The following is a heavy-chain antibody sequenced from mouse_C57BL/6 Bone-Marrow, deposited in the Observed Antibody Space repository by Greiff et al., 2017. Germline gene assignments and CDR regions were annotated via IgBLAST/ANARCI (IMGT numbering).Heavy chain of an antibody. J-gene: IGHJ3*01. CDR3: ARSRLTGLAY. D-gene: IGHD4-1*01. V-gene: IGHV1-64*01. CDR2: IHPNSGST. CDR1: GYTFTSYW. Sequence: QVQLQQPGAELVKPGASVKLSCKASGYTFTSYWMHWGKQRPGQGLEWIGMIHPNSGSTNYNEKFKSKATLTVDKSSSTAYMQHSSLTAEDSAVYYCARSRLTGLAYWGQGTLVTVSA.